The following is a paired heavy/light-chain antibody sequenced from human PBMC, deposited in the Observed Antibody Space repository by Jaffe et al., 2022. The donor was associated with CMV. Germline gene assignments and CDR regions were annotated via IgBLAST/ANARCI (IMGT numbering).Light chain of an antibody. V-gene: IGKV1-5*03. CDR3: QQFNTYS. Sequence: DIQMAQSPSTLSASVGDRVTITCRASQNIGSWLAWYQQKPGKAPQLLIYKTSTLESGVPSRFSGSGSGTEFTLTVSSLQPDDFATYYCQQFNTYSFGQGTKVELK. CDR2: KTS. J-gene: IGKJ1*01. CDR1: QNIGSW.
Heavy chain of an antibody. J-gene: IGHJ4*02. Sequence: EVQLVESGGVVIQPGGSLRLSCAASGFIFDDHSMHWVRQAPGKGLEWVAIISWNGGKTYYADSVKGRFTISRDNSKDSLYLQMNILRTADTALYYCAREGSDYALDYWGQGTLVTVSS. D-gene: IGHD4-17*01. CDR3: AREGSDYALDY. CDR1: GFIFDDHS. V-gene: IGHV3-43*01. CDR2: ISWNGGKT.